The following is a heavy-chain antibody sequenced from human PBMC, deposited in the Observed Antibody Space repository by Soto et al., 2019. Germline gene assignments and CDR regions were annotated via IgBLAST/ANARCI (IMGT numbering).Heavy chain of an antibody. CDR2: ISYDGSNK. Sequence: SLRLSCAASGFTFSSYGMHWVRQAPGKGLEWVAVISYDGSNKYYADSVKGRFTISRDNSKNTLYLQMNSLRAEDTAVYYCAKVGSYYYGMDVWGQGTTVTVT. J-gene: IGHJ6*02. D-gene: IGHD1-26*01. CDR3: AKVGSYYYGMDV. V-gene: IGHV3-30*18. CDR1: GFTFSSYG.